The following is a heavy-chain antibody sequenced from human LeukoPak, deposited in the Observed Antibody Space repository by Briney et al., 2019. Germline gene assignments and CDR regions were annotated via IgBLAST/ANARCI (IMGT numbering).Heavy chain of an antibody. CDR2: IYYGDYT. D-gene: IGHD2-8*02. V-gene: IGHV4-59*08. J-gene: IGHJ5*02. CDR3: AKMGRGVPLDGKIPWRIDT. Sequence: SETLSPTCTVFGDSTSGSYWTWIRQSPGKGLEWIGYIYYGDYTNYNPSLKGRVTMSMDTSENRFSVNLASVTAADTAVYYCAKMGRGVPLDGKIPWRIDTRGQGSLVTVSS. CDR1: GDSTSGSY.